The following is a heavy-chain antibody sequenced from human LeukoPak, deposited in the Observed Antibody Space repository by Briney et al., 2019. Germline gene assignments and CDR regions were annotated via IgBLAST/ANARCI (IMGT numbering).Heavy chain of an antibody. J-gene: IGHJ4*02. D-gene: IGHD3-10*01. V-gene: IGHV3-33*01. CDR3: ARGLLYYGSGSPCDY. Sequence: GGSLRLSCAASGFTFSSYGMHWVRQAPGKGLEWVAVIWYDGSNKYYADSVKGRFTISRDNSKNTLYLQMNSLRAEDTAVYYCARGLLYYGSGSPCDYWGQGTLVTVSS. CDR1: GFTFSSYG. CDR2: IWYDGSNK.